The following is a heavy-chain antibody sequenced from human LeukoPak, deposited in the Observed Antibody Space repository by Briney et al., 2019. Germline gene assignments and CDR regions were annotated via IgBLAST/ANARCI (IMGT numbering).Heavy chain of an antibody. CDR1: GGSLSTYY. CDR2: IYSSGAT. V-gene: IGHV4-4*07. J-gene: IGHJ5*02. D-gene: IGHD5-12*01. CDR3: ARCSGNGYDYSWLDP. Sequence: SETLSLTCTVSGGSLSTYYWSWIRQPAGEGLEWIGRIYSSGATNYNPSLKSRVTMSVDTSKNQFSLKLSPVTAADTAVYYCARCSGNGYDYSWLDPWGQGTLVTVSS.